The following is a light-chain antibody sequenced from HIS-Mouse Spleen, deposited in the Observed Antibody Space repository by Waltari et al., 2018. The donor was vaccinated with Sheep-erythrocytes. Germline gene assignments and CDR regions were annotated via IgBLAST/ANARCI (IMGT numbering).Light chain of an antibody. J-gene: IGLJ2*01. CDR2: QDS. V-gene: IGLV3-1*01. CDR3: QAWDSSTAV. Sequence: SYELTQPPSVSVSPGQTASITCSGHKLGDKYACWYQQKPGQAPVLVIYQDSKRPSGIPERFSGSNSGNTATLTISGTQAMDVADYYCQAWDSSTAVFGGGTKLTVL. CDR1: KLGDKY.